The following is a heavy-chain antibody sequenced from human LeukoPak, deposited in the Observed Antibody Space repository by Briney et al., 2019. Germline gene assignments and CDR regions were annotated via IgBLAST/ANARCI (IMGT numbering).Heavy chain of an antibody. CDR3: AGYCGGDCYGQGN. CDR1: GLTFSSYA. D-gene: IGHD2-21*02. CDR2: ISSSGSTT. Sequence: GGSLRLSCAATGLTFSSYAMSWIRQAPGKGLEWLSYISSSGSTTYYADSVKGRFTISRDNAKNSLYLQMNSLRVEDTAVYYCAGYCGGDCYGQGNWGQGTLVTVSS. J-gene: IGHJ4*02. V-gene: IGHV3-11*01.